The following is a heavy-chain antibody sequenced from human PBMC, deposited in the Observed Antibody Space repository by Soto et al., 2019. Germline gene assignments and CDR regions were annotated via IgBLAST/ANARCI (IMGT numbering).Heavy chain of an antibody. D-gene: IGHD6-19*01. V-gene: IGHV3-53*01. Sequence: EVQLVESGGGLIQPGGSLRLSCAASGFTVSSKYMTWVRQAPGKGLEWVSVIYGGGTTYYADSGKGRFTISRDNSKNTLYLQMNSLSAEDTAVYYCVQTTGWPGFDFWGQGTLVTVSS. CDR1: GFTVSSKY. J-gene: IGHJ4*02. CDR3: VQTTGWPGFDF. CDR2: IYGGGTT.